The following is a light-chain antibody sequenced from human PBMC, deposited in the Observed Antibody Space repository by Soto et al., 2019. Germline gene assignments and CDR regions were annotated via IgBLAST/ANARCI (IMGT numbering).Light chain of an antibody. Sequence: DIQMTQSPSTLSASVGDRVTITCRASQSISSWLDWYQQKPGKAPKLLIYKASSLESGVPSRFSGSGSGTEITLTISSLQPDDFATYYCQQYSSYSTWTFGQGTKVEIK. J-gene: IGKJ1*01. V-gene: IGKV1-5*03. CDR3: QQYSSYSTWT. CDR1: QSISSW. CDR2: KAS.